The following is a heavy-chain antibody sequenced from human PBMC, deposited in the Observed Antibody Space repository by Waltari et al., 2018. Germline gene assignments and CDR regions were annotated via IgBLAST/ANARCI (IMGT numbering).Heavy chain of an antibody. CDR3: AKDMGLTGTGGHAFDI. CDR1: GFTFDDYA. D-gene: IGHD1-20*01. CDR2: ISWNSGSI. Sequence: EVQLVESGGGLVQPGRSLRLSCAASGFTFDDYAMPWVRPAPGKGLEWVSGISWNSGSIGYADSVKGRFTISRDNAKNSLYLQMNSLRAEDTALYYCAKDMGLTGTGGHAFDIWGQGTMVTVSS. J-gene: IGHJ3*02. V-gene: IGHV3-9*01.